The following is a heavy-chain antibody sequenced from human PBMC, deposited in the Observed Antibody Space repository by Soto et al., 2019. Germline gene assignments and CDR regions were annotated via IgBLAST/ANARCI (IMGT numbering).Heavy chain of an antibody. Sequence: GGSLKLSCAASGFTFSSYSMHWVRQAPGKGLEWVAVISYDGSNKYYADSVKGRFTISRDNSKNTLYLQMNSLRAEDTAVYYCARGDVVVPAVYYYYYYGMDVWGQGTTVTSP. J-gene: IGHJ6*02. D-gene: IGHD2-2*01. V-gene: IGHV3-30-3*01. CDR2: ISYDGSNK. CDR3: ARGDVVVPAVYYYYYYGMDV. CDR1: GFTFSSYS.